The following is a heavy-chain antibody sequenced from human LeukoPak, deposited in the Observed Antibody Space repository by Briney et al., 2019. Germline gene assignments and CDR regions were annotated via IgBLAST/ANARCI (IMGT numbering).Heavy chain of an antibody. Sequence: GGSLRLSCATSGFTFTTYAMSWVRQAPGKGLEWVSVIHDTGDQTYYAESVKGRFTIARDNSKKTLDLQMNSLRAEDTAVYYCARARYSSSSYPYFFDYWGQGTLVTVSS. CDR1: GFTFTTYA. V-gene: IGHV3-23*01. D-gene: IGHD6-6*01. CDR2: IHDTGDQT. CDR3: ARARYSSSSYPYFFDY. J-gene: IGHJ4*02.